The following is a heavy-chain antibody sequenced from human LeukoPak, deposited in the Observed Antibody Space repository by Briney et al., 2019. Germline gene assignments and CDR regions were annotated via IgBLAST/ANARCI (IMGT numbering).Heavy chain of an antibody. Sequence: GGSLRLSCAASGFTVSSNDMSWVRQAPGKGLECISVIYSGGSTDYADSVKGRLTISRDNSKNTVSLQMESLRAEDTALYYCAKGRAGNYYYDSSDYWGQGTLVTVSS. CDR2: IYSGGST. CDR3: AKGRAGNYYYDSSDY. CDR1: GFTVSSND. D-gene: IGHD3-22*01. J-gene: IGHJ4*02. V-gene: IGHV3-53*01.